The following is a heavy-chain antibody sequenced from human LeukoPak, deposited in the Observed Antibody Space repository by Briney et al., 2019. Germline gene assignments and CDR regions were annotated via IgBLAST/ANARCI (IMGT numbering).Heavy chain of an antibody. V-gene: IGHV1-2*02. Sequence: ASVKVSCKASGYTFTGYYMHWVRQAPGQGLEWMGWINPNSGGTNYARKFQGRVTMTRGTSISTAYMELSRLRSDDTAVYYCARGTRVITYYFDYWGQGTLVTVSS. CDR1: GYTFTGYY. CDR3: ARGTRVITYYFDY. D-gene: IGHD3-22*01. CDR2: INPNSGGT. J-gene: IGHJ4*02.